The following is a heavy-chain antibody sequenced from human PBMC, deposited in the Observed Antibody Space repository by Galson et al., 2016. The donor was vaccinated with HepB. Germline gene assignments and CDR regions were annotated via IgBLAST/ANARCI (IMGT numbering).Heavy chain of an antibody. Sequence: SVKVSCKASGGSFSKSAISWIRQAPGLGLEWMGGIIPMFGTADFAQKFQGRVTITADESTSTAYMELSSLRSEDTAVYFCARSGDYGDFAISYFDYWGQGTLVTVSS. V-gene: IGHV1-69*13. D-gene: IGHD4-17*01. CDR1: GGSFSKSA. CDR2: IIPMFGTA. CDR3: ARSGDYGDFAISYFDY. J-gene: IGHJ4*02.